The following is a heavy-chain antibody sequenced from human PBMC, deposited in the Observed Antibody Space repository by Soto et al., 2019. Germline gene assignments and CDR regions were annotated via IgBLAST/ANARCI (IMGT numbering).Heavy chain of an antibody. D-gene: IGHD6-19*01. CDR1: GFSLNTGGVG. Sequence: QITLKESGPTVVKPTQTLTLTCSLSGFSLNTGGVGVGWIRQTPGKALEWLAVIYWDDDKSWNPSLRDRLTINRDASDDQVVLTVTNMYPVDIGTYYCARRRGGFGGGWTTPYFDYWGQGTLVTVSS. V-gene: IGHV2-5*02. J-gene: IGHJ4*02. CDR3: ARRRGGFGGGWTTPYFDY. CDR2: IYWDDDK.